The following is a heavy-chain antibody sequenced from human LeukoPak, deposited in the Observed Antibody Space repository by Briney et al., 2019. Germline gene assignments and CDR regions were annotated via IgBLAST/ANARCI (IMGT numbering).Heavy chain of an antibody. Sequence: GGSLRLSCVASGFTFTTYSLNWVRQAPGKGLEWVSSISSTSSYSYYADSVKGRFTLSRDNAKNSIYLQMDSLRAEDTAVYYCTSRGDFWNGYWAMNVWGQGTTVIVSS. D-gene: IGHD3-3*01. CDR3: TSRGDFWNGYWAMNV. CDR1: GFTFTTYS. CDR2: ISSTSSYS. V-gene: IGHV3-21*01. J-gene: IGHJ6*02.